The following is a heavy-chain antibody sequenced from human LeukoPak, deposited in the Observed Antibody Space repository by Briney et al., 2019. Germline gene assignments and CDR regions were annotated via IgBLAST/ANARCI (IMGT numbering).Heavy chain of an antibody. V-gene: IGHV3-53*01. CDR3: TRSGYRHPYHFDS. Sequence: GGSLRLSCAASGFTFSSYAMHWVRQAPGKGLEWVSVLYTGGGTDHADSVKGRFTISRDNSKNTLSLQMNSLRVEDTAIYYCTRSGYRHPYHFDSWGQGTLVTVSS. D-gene: IGHD3-22*01. J-gene: IGHJ4*02. CDR1: GFTFSSYA. CDR2: LYTGGGT.